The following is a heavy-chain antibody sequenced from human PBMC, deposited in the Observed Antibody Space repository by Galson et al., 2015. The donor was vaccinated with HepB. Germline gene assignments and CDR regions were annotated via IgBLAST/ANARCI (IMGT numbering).Heavy chain of an antibody. V-gene: IGHV3-30*04. CDR3: ARGFYITIFGVTRGGAFDI. CDR1: GFTFSSYA. Sequence: SLRLSCAASGFTFSSYAMHRVRQAPGKGLEWVAVISYDGSNKYYADSVKGRFTISRDNSKNTLYLQMNSLRAEDTAVYYCARGFYITIFGVTRGGAFDIWGQGTMVTVSS. CDR2: ISYDGSNK. D-gene: IGHD3-3*01. J-gene: IGHJ3*02.